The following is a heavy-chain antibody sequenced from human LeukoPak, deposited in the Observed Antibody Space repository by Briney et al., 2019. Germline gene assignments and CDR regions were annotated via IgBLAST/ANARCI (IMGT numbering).Heavy chain of an antibody. D-gene: IGHD6-13*01. Sequence: ASVKVSCKASGYTFTGYYMHWVRQAPGQGLEWMGWINPNSGGTNYAQKFQGRVTMTRDTSISTAYMELSRLRSDGTAVYYCARTRVSSSWWFDYWGQGTLVTVSS. CDR2: INPNSGGT. CDR1: GYTFTGYY. J-gene: IGHJ4*02. CDR3: ARTRVSSSWWFDY. V-gene: IGHV1-2*02.